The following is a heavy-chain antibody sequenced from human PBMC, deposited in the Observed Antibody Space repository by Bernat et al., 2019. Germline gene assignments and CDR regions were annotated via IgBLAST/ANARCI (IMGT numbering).Heavy chain of an antibody. V-gene: IGHV3-30-3*01. CDR3: CYGIDL. J-gene: IGHJ6*02. Sequence: QVQLVESGGGVVQPGRSLRLSCAASGFTFSSYAMHWVRQAPGKGLEWVAVISYDGSNKYYADSVKGRFTISRDNSKNTLYLQMNSLLAEDTAVYWACYGIDLWGQGTPVTVSS. CDR2: ISYDGSNK. CDR1: GFTFSSYA.